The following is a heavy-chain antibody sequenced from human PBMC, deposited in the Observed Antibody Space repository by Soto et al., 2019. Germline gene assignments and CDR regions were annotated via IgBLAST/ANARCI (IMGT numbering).Heavy chain of an antibody. J-gene: IGHJ4*02. D-gene: IGHD3-9*01. CDR2: IYSGGST. Sequence: HPGGSLSLSCAAPGFTVSSNYMSWVRQAPGKGLEWVSVIYSGGSTYYADSVKGRFTISRDNSKNTLYLQMNSLRAEDTAVYYCAIGLYYDILTFDYWGQGTLVTVSS. CDR3: AIGLYYDILTFDY. CDR1: GFTVSSNY. V-gene: IGHV3-66*01.